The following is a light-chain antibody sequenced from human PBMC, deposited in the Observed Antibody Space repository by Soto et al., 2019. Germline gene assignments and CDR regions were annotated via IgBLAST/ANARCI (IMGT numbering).Light chain of an antibody. J-gene: IGKJ4*01. V-gene: IGKV1-27*01. CDR2: AAS. Sequence: DIQVTQSPSSLSASLGDRVTITCRANQAIGAYLAWFQQQPGKVPKLLIYAASALQSGVPSRFSGSGSGTEFTLTISSLQPEDIAIYYWQKYNSAPLTFGGGTKVEI. CDR3: QKYNSAPLT. CDR1: QAIGAY.